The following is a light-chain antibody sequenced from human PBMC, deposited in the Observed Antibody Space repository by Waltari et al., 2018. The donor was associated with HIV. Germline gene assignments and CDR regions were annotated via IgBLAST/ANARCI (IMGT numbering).Light chain of an antibody. CDR2: EVS. CDR1: SSDVGSYNL. V-gene: IGLV2-23*02. CDR3: CSYAGSSTYV. Sequence: QSALTQPASVSGSPGQSITISCTGTSSDVGSYNLVSWYQQHPGKAPKLMIYEVSKRPSVFSNRFSSSKSGNTASLTISGLQAEDEADYYCCSYAGSSTYVFGTGTKVTVL. J-gene: IGLJ1*01.